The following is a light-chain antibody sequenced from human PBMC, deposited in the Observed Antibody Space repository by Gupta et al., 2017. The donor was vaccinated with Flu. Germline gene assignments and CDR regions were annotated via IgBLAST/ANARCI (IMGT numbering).Light chain of an antibody. V-gene: IGLV7-46*01. CDR1: TGAVNNDHY. J-gene: IGLJ3*02. Sequence: AVVPQEPSPTASPDGTVTPTCGSSTGAVNNDHYPYWVQQNPGLAPSALIHNTSPKPTGAPARFSGSLNGGKSALTLSEAQHEDEDEYYCRLQYSGARGVFGGGTKLTVL. CDR3: RLQYSGARGV. CDR2: NTS.